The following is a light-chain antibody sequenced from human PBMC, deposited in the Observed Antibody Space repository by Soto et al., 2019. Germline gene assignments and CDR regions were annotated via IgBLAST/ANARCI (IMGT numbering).Light chain of an antibody. Sequence: DIQMTQSPSTLSASVGDRVTITCRASQYISSWLAWYQQKPGKAPKLLIYKASSLESGVPSRFSGSGSGTEFTLTISSLQPDDFATYHCQHYNSQRTFGQGTKVEIK. V-gene: IGKV1-5*03. CDR1: QYISSW. CDR2: KAS. CDR3: QHYNSQRT. J-gene: IGKJ1*01.